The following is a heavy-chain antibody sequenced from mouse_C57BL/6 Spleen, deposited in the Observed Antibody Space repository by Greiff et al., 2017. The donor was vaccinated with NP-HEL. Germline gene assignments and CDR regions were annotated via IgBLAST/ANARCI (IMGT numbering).Heavy chain of an antibody. V-gene: IGHV1-15*01. D-gene: IGHD2-1*01. Sequence: QVQLQQSGAELVRPGASVTLSCKASGYTFTDYEMHWVKQTPVHGLEWIGAIDPETGGTAYNQKFKGKAILTADKSSSTAYMELRSLTSEDSAVYYCTRSDGNLLFDYWGQGTTLTVSS. CDR2: IDPETGGT. CDR3: TRSDGNLLFDY. CDR1: GYTFTDYE. J-gene: IGHJ2*01.